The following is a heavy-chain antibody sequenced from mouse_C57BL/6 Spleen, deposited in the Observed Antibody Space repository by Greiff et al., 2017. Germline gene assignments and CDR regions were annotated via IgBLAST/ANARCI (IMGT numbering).Heavy chain of an antibody. D-gene: IGHD1-1*01. CDR2: FHPYNDDT. CDR3: ARAQDYYGSSYYCDS. CDR1: GYTFTTYP. Sequence: QVQLQQSGAELVKPGASVKMSCKASGYTFTTYPIEWMKQNHGKSLEWIGNFHPYNDDTKYNEKFKGKATLTVEKSSSTVYLELSRLTSDDSAVYYCARAQDYYGSSYYCDSWGPGTTPTVSS. J-gene: IGHJ2*01. V-gene: IGHV1-47*01.